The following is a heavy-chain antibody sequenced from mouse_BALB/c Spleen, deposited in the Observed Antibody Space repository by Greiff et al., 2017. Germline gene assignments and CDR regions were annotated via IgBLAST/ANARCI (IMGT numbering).Heavy chain of an antibody. CDR1: GYTFTSYY. V-gene: IGHV1S81*02. D-gene: IGHD1-1*01. Sequence: QVQLKESGAELVKPGASVKLSCKASGYTFTSYYMYWVKQRPGQGLEWIGEINPSNGGTNFNEKFKSKATLTVDKSSSTAYMQLSSLTSEDSAVYYCARFQMGSSSWFAYWGQGTLVTVSA. J-gene: IGHJ3*01. CDR2: INPSNGGT. CDR3: ARFQMGSSSWFAY.